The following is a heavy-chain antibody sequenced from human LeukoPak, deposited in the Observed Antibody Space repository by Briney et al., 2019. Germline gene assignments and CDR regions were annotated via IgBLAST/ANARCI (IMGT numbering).Heavy chain of an antibody. CDR2: IRADGATT. CDR1: GFTFGDYD. V-gene: IGHV3-43*02. J-gene: IGHJ4*02. CDR3: ARDTTGSYEY. Sequence: PGGSLKLSCAASGFTFGDYDMHWVRQAPGKGLGWVSLIRADGATTRYTDSVKGRFTISRDNSKDSLYLQMNSLRTEDTALYYCARDTTGSYEYWGQGTLVTVSP. D-gene: IGHD1-26*01.